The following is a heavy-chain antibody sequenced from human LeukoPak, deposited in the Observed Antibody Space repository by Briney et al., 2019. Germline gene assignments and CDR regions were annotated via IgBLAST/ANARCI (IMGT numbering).Heavy chain of an antibody. V-gene: IGHV3-11*01. J-gene: IGHJ4*02. Sequence: PGGSLRLSCASSGFTFSDYYMTWIRQAPGKGLEWISYTSTSAGTIYYADSVKGRFTISRDNAKNSLYLQMNSLRAEDTAVYYCARDAIDSSGFDFDYWGQGTLVTVSS. D-gene: IGHD3-22*01. CDR2: TSTSAGTI. CDR3: ARDAIDSSGFDFDY. CDR1: GFTFSDYY.